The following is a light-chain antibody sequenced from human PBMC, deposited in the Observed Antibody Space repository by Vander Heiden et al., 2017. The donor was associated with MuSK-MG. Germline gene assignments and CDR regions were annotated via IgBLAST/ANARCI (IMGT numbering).Light chain of an antibody. CDR3: SSHAGHNRV. Sequence: QSARTQPPSASGSPGQSVTISCTGTSSGLGNYNFVSWYQHHPGKAPRLMIYEVNKRPSGVPDRFSGSKSGNTASLTVSELQAEDEADYYCSSHAGHNRVFGGGTKLTVL. CDR2: EVN. V-gene: IGLV2-8*01. CDR1: SSGLGNYNF. J-gene: IGLJ3*02.